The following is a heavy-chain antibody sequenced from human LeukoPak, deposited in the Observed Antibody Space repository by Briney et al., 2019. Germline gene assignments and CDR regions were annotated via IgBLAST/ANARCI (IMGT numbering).Heavy chain of an antibody. V-gene: IGHV3-23*01. Sequence: GGSLRLSCAASGFTFSSYAMSWVRQAPGKGLEWVSAISGSGGSTYYADSVKGRFTISRDNSKNTLYLQMNSLRAEDTALYYCAKIRSLYYYGSGSFEHWGQGTLVTVSS. CDR1: GFTFSSYA. J-gene: IGHJ1*01. D-gene: IGHD3-10*01. CDR3: AKIRSLYYYGSGSFEH. CDR2: ISGSGGST.